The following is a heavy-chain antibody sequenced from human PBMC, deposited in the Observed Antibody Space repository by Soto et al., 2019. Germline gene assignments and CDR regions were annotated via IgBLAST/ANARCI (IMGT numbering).Heavy chain of an antibody. Sequence: EVQLLESGGGLVQPGGSLRLSCAASGFTFSTYAMSWVRQAPGKGLEWVSAISGSGGSTYYADSVKGRFTISRDNSKNTLYLQMNNLRAEDTAVYYCAKDPRIGIAVAGVFDYWGQGTLVTVSS. CDR1: GFTFSTYA. CDR2: ISGSGGST. CDR3: AKDPRIGIAVAGVFDY. V-gene: IGHV3-23*01. J-gene: IGHJ4*02. D-gene: IGHD6-19*01.